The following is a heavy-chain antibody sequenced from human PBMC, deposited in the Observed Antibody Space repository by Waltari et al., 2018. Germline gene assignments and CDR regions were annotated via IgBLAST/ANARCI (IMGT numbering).Heavy chain of an antibody. CDR3: ARDNSSWPFFDF. J-gene: IGHJ4*02. Sequence: EVDLLESGGGLEQPGGSLRLSCDVSGFTFRNYAIYWVGQAPGKGLAWVSGISGSGARTYYADSVKGRFTISRDNSKNTVHLQMNSLRVDDTAVYYCARDNSSWPFFDFWGQGTLVTVSS. CDR1: GFTFRNYA. D-gene: IGHD3-22*01. CDR2: ISGSGART. V-gene: IGHV3-23*01.